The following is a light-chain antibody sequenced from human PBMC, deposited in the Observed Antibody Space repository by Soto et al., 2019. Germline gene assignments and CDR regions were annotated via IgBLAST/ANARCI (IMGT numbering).Light chain of an antibody. J-gene: IGKJ2*01. Sequence: DIQMTQSPSTLSASVGDGVTITCRASQSISTWLAWYQQKPGKAPNLLIYKASNLESGVSSRFSGDGYGTEFTLTISSLQPDDFTTHYCQQYNSYPYTFGQGTKLEIK. CDR3: QQYNSYPYT. CDR1: QSISTW. CDR2: KAS. V-gene: IGKV1-5*03.